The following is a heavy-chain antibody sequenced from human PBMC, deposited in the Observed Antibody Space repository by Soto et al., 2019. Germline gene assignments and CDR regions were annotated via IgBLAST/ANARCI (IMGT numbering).Heavy chain of an antibody. CDR2: IYYSGST. D-gene: IGHD6-6*01. CDR3: ARARYSSSSVYYGMDV. Sequence: QVQLQESGPGLVKPSETLSLTCTVSGGSISSYYWSWIRQPPGKGLEWIGYIYYSGSTNYNPSLKSRVTISVDTSKNQFSLKLSSVTAADTAVYYWARARYSSSSVYYGMDVWGQGTTVTVSS. J-gene: IGHJ6*02. CDR1: GGSISSYY. V-gene: IGHV4-59*01.